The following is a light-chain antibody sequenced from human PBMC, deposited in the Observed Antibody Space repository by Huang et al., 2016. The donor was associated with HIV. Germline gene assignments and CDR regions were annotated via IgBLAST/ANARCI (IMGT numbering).Light chain of an antibody. CDR2: DAS. CDR3: QQHSYWPIT. CDR1: HSVSTF. V-gene: IGKV3-11*01. Sequence: DIVLTQSPATLSLSPGERATVSCRASHSVSTFLAWYQHKPGQAPRLLIFDASTRASGVPARFSGTGSGTDFTLTISSLEPSDVAVYYCQQHSYWPITFGRGTRLEI. J-gene: IGKJ5*01.